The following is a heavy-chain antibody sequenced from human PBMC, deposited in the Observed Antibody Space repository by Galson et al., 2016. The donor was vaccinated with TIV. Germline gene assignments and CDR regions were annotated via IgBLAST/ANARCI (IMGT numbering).Heavy chain of an antibody. CDR3: SRGNWNYGMGGAMDV. Sequence: CAISGDSVSGNTAAWNWVRQSPSRGLEWLGRAYYTSKWNTDYAVSVKGRIIIRPDTSMNQVSLQLSSVIPDDTAVYYCSRGNWNYGMGGAMDVWGRGILVTVSS. CDR2: AYYTSKWNT. D-gene: IGHD1-7*01. V-gene: IGHV6-1*01. CDR1: GDSVSGNTAA. J-gene: IGHJ4*02.